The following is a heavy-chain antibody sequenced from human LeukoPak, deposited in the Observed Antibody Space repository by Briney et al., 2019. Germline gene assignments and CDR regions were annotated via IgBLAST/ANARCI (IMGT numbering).Heavy chain of an antibody. Sequence: GGSLRLSCAASGFTFSNYWMSWVRQAPGKGLEWVANIKEDGSEKYYVDSVKGRFTISRDNAKNSLHLQMNSLRAEDTAVYYCALNVGISFDHWGQGTLVTVSS. J-gene: IGHJ4*02. CDR2: IKEDGSEK. D-gene: IGHD7-27*01. CDR1: GFTFSNYW. CDR3: ALNVGISFDH. V-gene: IGHV3-7*01.